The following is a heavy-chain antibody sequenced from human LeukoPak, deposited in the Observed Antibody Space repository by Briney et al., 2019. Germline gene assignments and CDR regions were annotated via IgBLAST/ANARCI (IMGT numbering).Heavy chain of an antibody. D-gene: IGHD2-15*01. CDR3: ARGSGPLFYLDY. V-gene: IGHV3-11*04. J-gene: IGHJ4*02. CDR2: ISSPGTTI. CDR1: GFRFSDYY. Sequence: PGGSLRLSCAASGFRFSDYYMNWIRQAPGKGLEWISHISSPGTTISYADSLKGRSSVSRDNAKNSLYLEMNSLRADDTAVYYCARGSGPLFYLDYWGKGTLVSVSS.